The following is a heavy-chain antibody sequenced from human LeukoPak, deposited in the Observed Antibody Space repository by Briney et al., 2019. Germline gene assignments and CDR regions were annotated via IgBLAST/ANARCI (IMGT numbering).Heavy chain of an antibody. CDR1: GFTFNIYP. D-gene: IGHD2-15*01. CDR2: IGTGGYT. J-gene: IGHJ4*02. Sequence: GGSVRLYCVASGFTFNIYPMTWLRQSQEKGLEWVSTIGTGGYTFYADSVKGRFTISRDDSKNTLYLQMHSLGAEDTAVYYCAKSRVVDRRRYFDYWGQGTLVTVSS. V-gene: IGHV3-23*01. CDR3: AKSRVVDRRRYFDY.